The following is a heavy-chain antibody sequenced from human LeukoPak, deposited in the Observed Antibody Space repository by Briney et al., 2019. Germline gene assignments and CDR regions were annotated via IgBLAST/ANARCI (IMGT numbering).Heavy chain of an antibody. V-gene: IGHV4-61*03. CDR1: GGSISSSSYY. Sequence: PSETLSLTCTVSGGSISSSSYYWGWNRQPSGKGLEWIGYIYSIGGTNYNPSLKSRVTMSVDTSKNHFSLKLSSVTAADTAVYYCARVPFTSSWYFDYWGQGILVTVSS. D-gene: IGHD6-13*01. CDR2: IYSIGGT. J-gene: IGHJ4*02. CDR3: ARVPFTSSWYFDY.